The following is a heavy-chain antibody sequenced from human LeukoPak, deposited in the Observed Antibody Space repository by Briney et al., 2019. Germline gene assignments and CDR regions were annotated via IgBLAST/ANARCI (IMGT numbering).Heavy chain of an antibody. D-gene: IGHD3-16*02. CDR3: AKDHGGYPPDY. CDR1: GFSVSNYY. Sequence: GGSLRLSCAGSGFSVSNYYMSWVRQAPGKGLAWVSAISGSGGSTYYADSVKGRFTISRDNSKNTLYLQMNSLRAEDTAIYYCAKDHGGYPPDYWGQGTLVTVSS. CDR2: ISGSGGST. V-gene: IGHV3-23*01. J-gene: IGHJ4*02.